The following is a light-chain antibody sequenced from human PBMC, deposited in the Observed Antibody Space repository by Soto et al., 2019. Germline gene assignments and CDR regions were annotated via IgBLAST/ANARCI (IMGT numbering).Light chain of an antibody. V-gene: IGKV1-8*01. Sequence: VRMTHSPSALSASTGDRVTITCRASQGISSYLAWYQQKPGKAPKLLIYAASTLQSGVPSRFSGSGSGTDFTLTISCLQSEDFATYYCQQYYSYPYTFGQGTKVDIK. CDR2: AAS. CDR3: QQYYSYPYT. CDR1: QGISSY. J-gene: IGKJ2*01.